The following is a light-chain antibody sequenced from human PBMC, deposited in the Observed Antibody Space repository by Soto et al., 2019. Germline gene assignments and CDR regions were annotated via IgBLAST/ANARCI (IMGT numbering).Light chain of an antibody. J-gene: IGLJ3*02. CDR3: NSYTSTSAWV. Sequence: QPALTQPASVSGSPGQSITISCTGTSSDVGGYNYVSWYQQHPGKAPKLMIYDVSNRPSGVSSRFSGSKSGNTASLTISGLQAEDEADYYCNSYTSTSAWVFGGGTKLTVL. V-gene: IGLV2-14*01. CDR2: DVS. CDR1: SSDVGGYNY.